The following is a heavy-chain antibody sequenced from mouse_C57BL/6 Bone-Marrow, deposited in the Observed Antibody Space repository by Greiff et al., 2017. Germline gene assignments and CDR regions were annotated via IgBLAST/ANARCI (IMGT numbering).Heavy chain of an antibody. CDR2: FHPYNNDT. J-gene: IGHJ1*03. V-gene: IGHV1-47*01. CDR1: GYTFTTYP. D-gene: IGHD1-1*02. CDR3: GRGGNNGGCYFDV. Sequence: VQLQQSGAELVKPGASVKLSCKASGYTFTTYPIEWVKQNHGKSLEWIGDFHPYNNDTKYNEKFKGKATLTVEKSSSTVYLQLSRLTSDDSAVYYCGRGGNNGGCYFDVWGTGTTLTVSS.